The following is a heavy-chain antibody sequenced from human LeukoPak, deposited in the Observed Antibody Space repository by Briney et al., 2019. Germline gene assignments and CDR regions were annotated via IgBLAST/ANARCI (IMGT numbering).Heavy chain of an antibody. D-gene: IGHD1-26*01. Sequence: PSETLSLTCTVSGDSISSSDYYWGWIRQPPGKRLGWIGTISYSGSTYYNPSLQSRVTISVDTSKNQFSLELSSVTAADTAVYYCARGSRRLADFHYWGQGTLVTVSS. J-gene: IGHJ4*02. CDR2: ISYSGST. V-gene: IGHV4-39*01. CDR1: GDSISSSDYY. CDR3: ARGSRRLADFHY.